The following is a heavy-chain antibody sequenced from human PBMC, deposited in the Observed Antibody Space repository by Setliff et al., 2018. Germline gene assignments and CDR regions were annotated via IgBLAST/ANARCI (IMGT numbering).Heavy chain of an antibody. V-gene: IGHV1-18*01. D-gene: IGHD3-3*01. Sequence: ASVKVSCKASGYTFTSYGISWERQAHGQGPEWMGWISAYNGNTNYAQKLQGRVTMTTDTSTSTAYMELRSLRSDDTAVYYCARCRSMYYNFWSGYYPPDYWGQGTLVTVSS. CDR2: ISAYNGNT. J-gene: IGHJ4*02. CDR3: ARCRSMYYNFWSGYYPPDY. CDR1: GYTFTSYG.